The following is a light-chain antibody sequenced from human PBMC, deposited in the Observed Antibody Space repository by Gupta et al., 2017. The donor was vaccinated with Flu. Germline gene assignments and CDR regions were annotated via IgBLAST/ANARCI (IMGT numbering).Light chain of an antibody. CDR3: QQFYNNRPALFT. V-gene: IGKV4-1*01. J-gene: IGKJ2*01. CDR1: QSVLYSSTNNNY. CDR2: WAP. Sequence: DIVVTQSPDSLAVSLGERATINCKSSQSVLYSSTNNNYIAWYKQKPRHPPKLLIYWAPTREAVFPDRFSGSGSETDFTLTIISLQAEDVAVYYCQQFYNNRPALFTFGQGTKLGIK.